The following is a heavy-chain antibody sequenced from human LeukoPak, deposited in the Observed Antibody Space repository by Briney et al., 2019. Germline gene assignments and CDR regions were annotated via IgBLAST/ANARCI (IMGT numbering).Heavy chain of an antibody. CDR2: IYYSGST. Sequence: SETLSLTCTVSGGSISSYYWSWIRQPPGKGLERIGYIYYSGSTNYNPSLKSRVTISVDTSKNQFSLKLSSVTAADTAVYYCARFHDFWSGYYDYWGQGTLVTVSS. J-gene: IGHJ4*02. V-gene: IGHV4-59*01. D-gene: IGHD3-3*01. CDR1: GGSISSYY. CDR3: ARFHDFWSGYYDY.